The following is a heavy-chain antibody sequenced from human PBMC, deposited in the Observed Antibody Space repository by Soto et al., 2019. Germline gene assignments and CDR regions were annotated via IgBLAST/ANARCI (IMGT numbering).Heavy chain of an antibody. J-gene: IGHJ6*02. CDR3: ARDLWGYCGTDCYPLDV. V-gene: IGHV4-59*01. CDR1: GGSISRYY. D-gene: IGHD2-21*02. CDR2: LYNTGST. Sequence: QVRLQESGPGLVKPSETLSLTCTVSGGSISRYYWSWIRQPPGKGLEWIGYLYNTGSTIYNPFLKSRVTLSVDTSKNQFSLKLNSLTAADTAVYYCARDLWGYCGTDCYPLDVWGQGTTVTVSS.